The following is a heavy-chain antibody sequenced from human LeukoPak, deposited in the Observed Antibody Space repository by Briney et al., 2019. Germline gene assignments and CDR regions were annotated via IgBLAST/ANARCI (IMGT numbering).Heavy chain of an antibody. Sequence: SETLSLTCAVYGGSFSGYYWSWIRQPPGKELEWIGEINHSGSTNYNPSLKSRVTISVDTSKNTFSLKLSSVTAADTAVYYCASVLATNWGQGTLVTVSS. CDR2: INHSGST. V-gene: IGHV4-34*01. CDR1: GGSFSGYY. CDR3: ASVLATN. D-gene: IGHD4/OR15-4a*01. J-gene: IGHJ4*02.